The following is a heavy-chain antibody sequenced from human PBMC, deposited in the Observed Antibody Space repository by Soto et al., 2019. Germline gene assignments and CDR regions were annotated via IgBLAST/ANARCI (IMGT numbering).Heavy chain of an antibody. J-gene: IGHJ4*02. V-gene: IGHV5-10-1*01. Sequence: PGESLKISCKGSGYSFTSYWISWVRQMPGKGLEWMGRIDPSDTYTNYSPSFQGHVTISADKSISTAYLQWSSLKASDTAMYYCARGPEGGNSDSDKGYWGQGTLVIVSS. CDR1: GYSFTSYW. D-gene: IGHD2-15*01. CDR2: IDPSDTYT. CDR3: ARGPEGGNSDSDKGY.